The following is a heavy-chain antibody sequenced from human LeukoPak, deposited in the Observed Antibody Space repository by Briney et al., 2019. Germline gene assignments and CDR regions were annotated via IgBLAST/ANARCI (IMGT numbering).Heavy chain of an antibody. V-gene: IGHV4-34*01. CDR2: INHSGSP. CDR1: GGSFSGYY. D-gene: IGHD3-16*02. Sequence: SETLSHTCAVYGGSFSGYYWSWIRQPPGKGLEWIGEINHSGSPNYNPSLKGRVTISVVTSKNKFSLKLSSVTAADTAVYYCASFASREYYDYVWGSYRFDYWGQGTLVTVSS. CDR3: ASFASREYYDYVWGSYRFDY. J-gene: IGHJ4*02.